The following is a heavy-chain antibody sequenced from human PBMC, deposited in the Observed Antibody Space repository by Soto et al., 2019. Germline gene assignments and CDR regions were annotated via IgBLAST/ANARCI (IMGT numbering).Heavy chain of an antibody. CDR2: IYYSGKT. CDR1: GVSISKTSYY. V-gene: IGHV4-39*01. Sequence: SSETPSPTRTVSGVSISKTSYYWGWIRQSPGKGLEWIGTIYYSGKTYYHPALKSRVTISVDTSNNRFSLKLSSVTAADTAVYYCARHGSYWGQGKMVTVSS. J-gene: IGHJ4*02. CDR3: ARHGSY.